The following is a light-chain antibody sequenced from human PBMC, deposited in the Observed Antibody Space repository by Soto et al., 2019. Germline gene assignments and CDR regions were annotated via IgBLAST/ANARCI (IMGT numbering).Light chain of an antibody. V-gene: IGKV3D-15*01. Sequence: ITHPPAILSVSPGKRATLSCRACQSVSSNLAWYQQKPGQAPRLLIYGASTRATGIPARFSGSGSGTDFTLTISSLEPEDSAVYYCQQYNNWPPVTFGQGTKVDI. CDR3: QQYNNWPPVT. CDR2: GAS. J-gene: IGKJ1*01. CDR1: QSVSSN.